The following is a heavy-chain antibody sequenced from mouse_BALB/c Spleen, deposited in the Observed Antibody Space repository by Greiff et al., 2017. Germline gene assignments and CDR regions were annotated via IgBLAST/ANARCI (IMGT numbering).Heavy chain of an antibody. CDR2: ISNGGGST. J-gene: IGHJ4*01. CDR3: ARHEGDYYAMDY. CDR1: GFTFSSYT. V-gene: IGHV5-12-2*01. Sequence: EVKVVESGGGLVQPGGSLKLSCAASGFTFSSYTMSWVRQTPEKRLEWVAYISNGGGSTYYPDTVKGRFTISRDNAKNTLYLQMSSLKSEDTAMYYCARHEGDYYAMDYWGQGTSVTVSS.